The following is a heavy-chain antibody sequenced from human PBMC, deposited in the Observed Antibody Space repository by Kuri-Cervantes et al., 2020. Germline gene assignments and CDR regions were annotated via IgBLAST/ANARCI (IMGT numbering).Heavy chain of an antibody. J-gene: IGHJ4*02. D-gene: IGHD1-26*01. V-gene: IGHV4-38-2*02. CDR2: IHHSGIT. CDR3: ATYSGSYGDY. CDR1: GYSFTSDYH. Sequence: GSLRLSCTASGYSFTSDYHWGWIRQPPGKGLEWIGTIHHSGITYYNPSLKSRVTISIDTSKNQFSLKVTSVTAADTAVYYCATYSGSYGDYWGQGTLVTVSS.